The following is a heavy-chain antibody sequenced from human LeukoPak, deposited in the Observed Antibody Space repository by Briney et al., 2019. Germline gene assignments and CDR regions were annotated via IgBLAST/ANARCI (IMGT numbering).Heavy chain of an antibody. J-gene: IGHJ4*02. D-gene: IGHD5-12*01. CDR3: AKSGGYASLVDY. CDR1: GFTFSSYA. V-gene: IGHV3-23*01. Sequence: GGYLRLSCAASGFTFSSYAMSWVRQAPGKGLEWVSAISGSGGSTYYADSVKGRFTISRDNSKNTLYLQMNSLRAEDTAVYYCAKSGGYASLVDYWGQGTLVTVSS. CDR2: ISGSGGST.